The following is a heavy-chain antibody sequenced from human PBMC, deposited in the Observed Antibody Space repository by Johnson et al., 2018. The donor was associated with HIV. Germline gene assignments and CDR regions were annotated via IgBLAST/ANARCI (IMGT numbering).Heavy chain of an antibody. Sequence: VQLVESGGGVVQPGRSLRLSCAASGFTFTSYPMHWVRQAPGKGLEWVAVISFDGSNRNYADSVKGRFTISRDNSRNTLDLQMNSLRAEDTAVYYCAKDFSSSWGRACDIWGQGTMVTVSS. CDR2: ISFDGSNR. V-gene: IGHV3-30*04. CDR1: GFTFTSYP. J-gene: IGHJ3*02. CDR3: AKDFSSSWGRACDI. D-gene: IGHD6-13*01.